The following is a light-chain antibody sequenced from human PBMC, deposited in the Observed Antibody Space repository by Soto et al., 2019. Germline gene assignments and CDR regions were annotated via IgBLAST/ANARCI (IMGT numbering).Light chain of an antibody. CDR1: QSVSSN. CDR3: QQYSNWPPYT. V-gene: IGKV3-15*01. J-gene: IGKJ2*01. Sequence: EIVMTQSPATLSVSPGERATLSCRASQSVSSNLAWYQQKPGQAPRLLIYGASTRATGIPARFSGSGSGTDFTLTINSLQSDDFAVYYCQQYSNWPPYTFGQGTKLEIK. CDR2: GAS.